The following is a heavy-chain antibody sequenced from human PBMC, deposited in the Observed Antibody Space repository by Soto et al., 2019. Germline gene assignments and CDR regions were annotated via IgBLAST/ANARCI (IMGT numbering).Heavy chain of an antibody. V-gene: IGHV1-3*01. J-gene: IGHJ6*02. CDR1: GYTFTSYA. CDR3: ASERSSSTHHYFDYGMDV. CDR2: INAGNGNT. D-gene: IGHD6-6*01. Sequence: ASVKVSCKASGYTFTSYAMHWVRQAPGQRLEWMGWINAGNGNTKYSQKFQGRVTITRDTSASTAYMELSSLRSEDTAVYYCASERSSSTHHYFDYGMDVWGQGPMVTVSS.